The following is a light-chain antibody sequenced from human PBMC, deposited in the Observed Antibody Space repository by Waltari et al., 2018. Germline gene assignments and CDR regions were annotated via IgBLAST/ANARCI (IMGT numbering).Light chain of an antibody. Sequence: QSMLTQPPSASGTPGQSVTISCSGSISTIGSNTVSWYQQPPGAAPKLLIFDNNQRPSGVPDRFSGSKSGTSASLAISGLQSEDEADYYCAAWDDSLNGPEFGGGTKLTVL. CDR1: ISTIGSNT. V-gene: IGLV1-44*01. CDR2: DNN. CDR3: AAWDDSLNGPE. J-gene: IGLJ3*02.